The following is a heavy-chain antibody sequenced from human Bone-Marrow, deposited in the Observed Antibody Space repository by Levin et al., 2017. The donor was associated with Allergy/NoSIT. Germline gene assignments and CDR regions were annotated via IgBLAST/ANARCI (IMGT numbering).Heavy chain of an antibody. D-gene: IGHD3-22*01. Sequence: GGSLRLSCAASGFIFSNYWMSWVRQAPGKGLEWVANIKQDGSEKNYVDSVKGRFTISRDNAKNSLYLQMNSLRAEDTAVYYCARSENFYDSSGEEYFQHWGQGTQVTVSS. J-gene: IGHJ1*01. CDR3: ARSENFYDSSGEEYFQH. V-gene: IGHV3-7*01. CDR2: IKQDGSEK. CDR1: GFIFSNYW.